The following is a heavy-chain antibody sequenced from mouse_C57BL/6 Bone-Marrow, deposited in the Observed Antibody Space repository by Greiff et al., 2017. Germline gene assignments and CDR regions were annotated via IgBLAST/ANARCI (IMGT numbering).Heavy chain of an antibody. D-gene: IGHD1-1*01. J-gene: IGHJ2*01. CDR1: GYTFTGYW. CDR2: ILPGSGST. CDR3: ARWNYYGSSYRVYFDD. V-gene: IGHV1-9*01. Sequence: VQLQESGAELMKPGASVKLSCKATGYTFTGYWLEWVKQRPGHGLEWIGEILPGSGSTNNNEKFKGKATFTADTSSNTAYMQLSSLTTEDSAIYYCARWNYYGSSYRVYFDDWGQGTTLTVSS.